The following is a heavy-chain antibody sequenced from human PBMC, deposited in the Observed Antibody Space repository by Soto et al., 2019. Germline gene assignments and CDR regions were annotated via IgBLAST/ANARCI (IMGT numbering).Heavy chain of an antibody. CDR1: GYTFTRSG. CDR3: ARRHGLDIDAYY. CDR2: ISSYNGDT. V-gene: IGHV1-18*01. J-gene: IGHJ4*02. Sequence: GASVKVSCKASGYTFTRSGISWVRQAPGQGPEWMGWISSYNGDTNYAQTFQGRVTMTTDTSTSTAYMELRSLRSDDTAVYYCARRHGLDIDAYYWGQGILVTVSS. D-gene: IGHD3-10*01.